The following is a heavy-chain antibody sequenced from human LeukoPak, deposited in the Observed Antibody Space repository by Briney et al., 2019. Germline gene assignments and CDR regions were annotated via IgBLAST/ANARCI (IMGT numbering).Heavy chain of an antibody. CDR2: IWYDGSNK. CDR1: GFTFSSYG. CDR3: AKDKSGNAFDI. V-gene: IGHV3-33*06. J-gene: IGHJ3*02. Sequence: GRSLRLSCAASGFTFSSYGMHWVRQAPGKGLEWVAVIWYDGSNKYYADSVKGRFTISRDNSKNTLYLQMDSLRAEDTALYYCAKDKSGNAFDIWGQGTMVTVSS. D-gene: IGHD3-10*01.